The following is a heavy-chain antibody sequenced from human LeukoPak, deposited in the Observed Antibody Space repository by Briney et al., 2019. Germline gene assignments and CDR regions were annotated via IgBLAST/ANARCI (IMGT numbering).Heavy chain of an antibody. Sequence: PGGSLRLSCAASGFSFITYAMSWVRQAPGKGLEWVSAISGDGGSTYYADSVKGRFTISRDNAKNTLYLQMNSLRAEDTAVYYCARDFRYSPDYWGQGTLVTVSS. D-gene: IGHD5-12*01. CDR3: ARDFRYSPDY. J-gene: IGHJ4*02. CDR2: ISGDGGST. CDR1: GFSFITYA. V-gene: IGHV3-23*01.